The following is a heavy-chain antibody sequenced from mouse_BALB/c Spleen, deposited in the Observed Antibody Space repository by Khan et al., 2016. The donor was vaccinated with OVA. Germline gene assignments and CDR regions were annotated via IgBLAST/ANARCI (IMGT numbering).Heavy chain of an antibody. J-gene: IGHJ3*01. CDR2: IYPGNSDT. CDR1: GYTFTSYW. CDR3: TRFGYLFAY. V-gene: IGHV1-5*01. Sequence: VQLQQSGTVLARPGTSVKMSCKASGYTFTSYWMHWVKQRPGQGLEWIGAIYPGNSDTSYNQTFKGKATLTAATYTSTANMELSSLTNEDSAVYYCTRFGYLFAYWGQGTLVTVSA. D-gene: IGHD2-2*01.